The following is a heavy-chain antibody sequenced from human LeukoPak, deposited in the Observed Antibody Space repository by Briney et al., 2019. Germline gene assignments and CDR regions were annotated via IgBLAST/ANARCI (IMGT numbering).Heavy chain of an antibody. J-gene: IGHJ6*02. CDR2: ISAYNGNT. V-gene: IGHV1-18*01. CDR3: ARDGYYYGSGSYYKAAGGYYGMDV. Sequence: ASVKVSCKASGYTFTSYGISWVRQAPGQGLEWMGWISAYNGNTNYAQKLQGRVTMTTDTSTSTAYMELRSLRSDDTAVYYCARDGYYYGSGSYYKAAGGYYGMDVWGQGTTVTVSS. CDR1: GYTFTSYG. D-gene: IGHD3-10*01.